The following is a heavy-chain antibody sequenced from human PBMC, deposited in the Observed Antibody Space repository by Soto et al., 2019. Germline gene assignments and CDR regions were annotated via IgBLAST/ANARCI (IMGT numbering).Heavy chain of an antibody. CDR2: INPSGGST. CDR3: ARHKSWNYYYFDY. D-gene: IGHD1-7*01. Sequence: ASVKVSCKASGYTFTSYYMHWVRQAPGQGLEWMGIINPSGGSTSYAQKFQGRVTMTTDTSTSTAYMELRSLTSDDTAVYYCARHKSWNYYYFDYWGQGTLVTVSS. V-gene: IGHV1-46*01. J-gene: IGHJ4*02. CDR1: GYTFTSYY.